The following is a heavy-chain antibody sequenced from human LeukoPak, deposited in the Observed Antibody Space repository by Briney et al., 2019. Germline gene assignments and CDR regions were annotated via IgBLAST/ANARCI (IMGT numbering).Heavy chain of an antibody. Sequence: GSSVKVSCKASGYTFTSYGISWVRQAPGQGLEWMGWISAYNGNTNYAQKLQGRVTMTTDTSTSTAYMELRSLRSDDTAVYYCAYESSGHYGSWIPSHPFDYWGQGTLVTVSS. CDR1: GYTFTSYG. CDR3: AYESSGHYGSWIPSHPFDY. V-gene: IGHV1-18*01. J-gene: IGHJ4*02. D-gene: IGHD3-10*01. CDR2: ISAYNGNT.